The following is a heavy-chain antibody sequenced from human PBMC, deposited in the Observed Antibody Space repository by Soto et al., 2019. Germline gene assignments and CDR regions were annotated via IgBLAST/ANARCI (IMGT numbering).Heavy chain of an antibody. V-gene: IGHV1-18*01. CDR1: GYTFTSYG. J-gene: IGHJ4*02. CDR2: ISAYNGNT. CDR3: ARDQYDFWSGTWDY. D-gene: IGHD3-3*01. Sequence: GASVKVSCKASGYTFTSYGISWVRQAPGQGLEWMGWISAYNGNTNYAQKLQGRVTMTTDTSTSTAYMELRSLRSDDTAVYYCARDQYDFWSGTWDYWGQGTLVTVSS.